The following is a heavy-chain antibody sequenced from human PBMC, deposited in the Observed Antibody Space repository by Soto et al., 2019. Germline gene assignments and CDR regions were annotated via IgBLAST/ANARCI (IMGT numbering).Heavy chain of an antibody. D-gene: IGHD6-13*01. CDR2: IYYSGST. J-gene: IGHJ4*02. Sequence: QVQLQESGPGLVKPSQTLSLTCTVSGGSISSGGYYWSWIRQHPGKGLEWIGYIYYSGSTYYNPSLKSRVTISVDTSKNQFSLKLSSVTAADTAVYYCARDRGYSSSWYPGPLDYWGQGTLVTVSS. CDR1: GGSISSGGYY. CDR3: ARDRGYSSSWYPGPLDY. V-gene: IGHV4-31*03.